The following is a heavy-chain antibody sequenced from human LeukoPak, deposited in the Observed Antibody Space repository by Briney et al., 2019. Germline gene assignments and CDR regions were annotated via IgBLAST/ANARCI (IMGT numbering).Heavy chain of an antibody. D-gene: IGHD2-2*01. CDR3: ERERVKYCSSTSCFRDYYYYYMDV. CDR2: IKQDGSEK. Sequence: GGSLRLSCAASGFTFSSYWMSWVRQAPGKGLEWVANIKQDGSEKYYVDSVKGRFTISRDNARNSLYLQMNSLRAEDTAVYYCERERVKYCSSTSCFRDYYYYYMDVWGKGTTVTVSS. V-gene: IGHV3-7*01. CDR1: GFTFSSYW. J-gene: IGHJ6*03.